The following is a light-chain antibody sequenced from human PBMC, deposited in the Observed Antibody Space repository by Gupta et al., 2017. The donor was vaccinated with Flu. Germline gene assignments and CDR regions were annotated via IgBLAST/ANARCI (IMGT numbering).Light chain of an antibody. CDR1: QVISNW. J-gene: IGKJ4*01. V-gene: IGKV1-12*01. CDR3: QQANSFPHT. CDR2: AAS. Sequence: DIQMTPSPSSVSASVGDRVTITCRASQVISNWLAWYQQKPGKAPKLLIYAASSLQSGVPSRFSGSGSGTDFTLTISSLQPEDFATYYCQQANSFPHTFGGGTKVEIK.